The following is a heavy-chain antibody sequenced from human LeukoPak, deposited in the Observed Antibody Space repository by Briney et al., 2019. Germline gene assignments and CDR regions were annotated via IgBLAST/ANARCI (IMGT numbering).Heavy chain of an antibody. V-gene: IGHV3-64*01. CDR3: AREGEMATIRGPLYYFDY. CDR2: ISSNGGST. Sequence: PGGSLRLSCAASGFTFSSYAVHWVRQAPGKGLEYVSAISSNGGSTYYANSVKGRFTISRDNSKNTLYLQMGSLRAEDMAVYYCAREGEMATIRGPLYYFDYWGQGTLVTVSS. J-gene: IGHJ4*02. CDR1: GFTFSSYA. D-gene: IGHD5-24*01.